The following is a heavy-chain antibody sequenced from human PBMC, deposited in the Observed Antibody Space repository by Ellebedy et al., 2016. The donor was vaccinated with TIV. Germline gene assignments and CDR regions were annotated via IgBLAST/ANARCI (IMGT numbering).Heavy chain of an antibody. D-gene: IGHD3-16*01. CDR3: ATSGRDAGEY. V-gene: IGHV4-59*12. CDR1: GGSISSYY. Sequence: SETLSLXXTVSGGSISSYYWSWIRQPPGKGLEWIGYIYSSGSTNYNPSLKSRVTISVDTSKNQFSLKVSSVTAADTAVYYCATSGRDAGEYWGQGTLVTVSS. J-gene: IGHJ4*02. CDR2: IYSSGST.